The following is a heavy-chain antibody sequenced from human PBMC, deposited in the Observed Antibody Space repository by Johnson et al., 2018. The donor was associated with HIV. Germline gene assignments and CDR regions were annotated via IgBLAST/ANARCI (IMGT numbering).Heavy chain of an antibody. V-gene: IGHV3-49*04. CDR2: IRNKAYGGTT. J-gene: IGHJ3*02. CDR3: TRDGYSIILTNAFDI. D-gene: IGHD4-11*01. CDR1: GFTFGDYA. Sequence: VQLVESGGGLVQPGRSLRLSCTASGFTFGDYAMSWVRQAPGKGLEWVGFIRNKAYGGTTEYAASVKGRFTISRDDSKSIAYLQMNSLKTEDTAVYYCTRDGYSIILTNAFDIWGQGTMVTVSS.